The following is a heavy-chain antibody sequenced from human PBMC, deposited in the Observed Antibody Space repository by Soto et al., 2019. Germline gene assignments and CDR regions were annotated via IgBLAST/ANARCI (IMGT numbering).Heavy chain of an antibody. CDR3: ASPRQGNYDFLSGYYALDY. J-gene: IGHJ4*02. CDR1: GASISSSRSY. V-gene: IGHV4-39*01. Sequence: SETLSLTCTVSGASISSSRSYWGWVRQPPGKGLEWIVSFYYTGGTYSTYYNPSLKSRVTISVDTSKSQFSLNLRSVTAADTAVYYCASPRQGNYDFLSGYYALDYWGQGTLVTAPQ. D-gene: IGHD3-3*01. CDR2: FYYTGGT.